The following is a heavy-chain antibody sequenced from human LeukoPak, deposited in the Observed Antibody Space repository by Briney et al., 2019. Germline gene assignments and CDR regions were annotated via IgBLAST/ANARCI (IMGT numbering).Heavy chain of an antibody. V-gene: IGHV4-4*09. CDR3: VVSPNQDLYDY. CDR2: FPGSGST. D-gene: IGHD3-16*01. CDR1: ALSMNSHY. J-gene: IGHJ4*02. Sequence: SQTLSLTCSVSALSMNSHYLNWIRQPPGKGLEWIGFFPGSGSTNYNPSLMSRVTMSLEPSKRQFSLKLRSVSAADTAVYYCVVSPNQDLYDYWGQGTLVTVSS.